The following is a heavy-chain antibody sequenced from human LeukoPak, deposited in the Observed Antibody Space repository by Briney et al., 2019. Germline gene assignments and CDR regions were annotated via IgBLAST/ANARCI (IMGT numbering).Heavy chain of an antibody. CDR3: AKDHRLAATTHSWWKFGQSDAFDI. V-gene: IGHV3-23*01. CDR1: GFTFSSYA. CDR2: ISGSGGST. J-gene: IGHJ3*02. Sequence: GGSLRLSCAASGFTFSSYAMSWVRQAPGKGLEWVSAISGSGGSTYYADSVKGRFTISRDNSKNTLYLQMNSLRAEDTAVYYCAKDHRLAATTHSWWKFGQSDAFDIWGQGTMVTVSS. D-gene: IGHD6-13*01.